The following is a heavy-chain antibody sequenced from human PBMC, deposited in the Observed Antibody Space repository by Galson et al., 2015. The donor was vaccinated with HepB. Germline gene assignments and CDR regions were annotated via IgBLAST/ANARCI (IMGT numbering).Heavy chain of an antibody. V-gene: IGHV3-30*18. CDR1: GFTFSSHA. D-gene: IGHD6-19*01. CDR2: ISYDGGDK. J-gene: IGHJ4*02. Sequence: SLRLSCAVSGFTFSSHAMHWVRQAPGEGLEWVADISYDGGDKYYADSVKGRFTITRDNAKNTLYLQMNSLKTEDTAVYYCAKAEVPFSSGWDYYDYWGQGTRVTVSS. CDR3: AKAEVPFSSGWDYYDY.